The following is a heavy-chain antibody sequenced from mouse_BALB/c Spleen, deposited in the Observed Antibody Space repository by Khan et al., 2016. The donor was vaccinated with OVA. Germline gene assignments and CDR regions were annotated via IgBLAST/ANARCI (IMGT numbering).Heavy chain of an antibody. CDR2: ISGGGTYT. Sequence: EVELVESGGGLVQPGGSLKLSCAASGFTFSTYAMSWVRQTPEKRLEWVATISGGGTYTYYPDSVKGRFTISRDNAKNTLFLQMSSLRSEDTAMYYCARPPITTVVATSYWFFDVWGAVTTVTVPS. CDR1: GFTFSTYA. V-gene: IGHV5-9-3*01. J-gene: IGHJ1*01. CDR3: ARPPITTVVATSYWFFDV. D-gene: IGHD1-1*01.